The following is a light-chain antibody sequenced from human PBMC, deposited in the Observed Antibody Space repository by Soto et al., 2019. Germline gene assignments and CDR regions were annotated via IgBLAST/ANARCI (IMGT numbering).Light chain of an antibody. J-gene: IGKJ2*01. CDR1: QSVSSSY. V-gene: IGKV3-20*01. CDR3: QHYYSFPYT. Sequence: EIMLTQSPGTLSLSPGERATLSCRASQSVSSSYLAWYQQKPGQTPRLLIYGASSRATGIPDRFSGSGSGTDFTLTISRLEPEDFAVYYCQHYYSFPYTFGQGTKLEIK. CDR2: GAS.